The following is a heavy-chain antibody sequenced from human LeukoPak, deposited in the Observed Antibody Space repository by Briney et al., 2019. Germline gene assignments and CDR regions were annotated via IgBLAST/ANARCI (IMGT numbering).Heavy chain of an antibody. CDR1: GFTFSLYG. J-gene: IGHJ4*02. D-gene: IGHD5-24*01. V-gene: IGHV3-30*03. CDR3: VRTPGRAGYNILDY. CDR2: ITYDGDYT. Sequence: GGSLRLSCAASGFTFSLYGMHWVRQAPGKGLEWVAIITYDGDYTYYADSVKGRFTISRDNSKNTLYLQMNSLRTEDTAVYYCVRTPGRAGYNILDYWGQGTLVIGSS.